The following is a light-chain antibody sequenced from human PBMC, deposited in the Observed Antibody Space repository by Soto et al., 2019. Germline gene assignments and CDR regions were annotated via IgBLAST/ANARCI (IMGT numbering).Light chain of an antibody. J-gene: IGKJ4*01. CDR3: QQNFSPFVS. V-gene: IGKV1-39*01. CDR2: GSS. CDR1: QTIHTY. Sequence: DIQMTQSPSSLSATVGDRVTITCRASQTIHTYLNWFHQKPGNASKLLIHGSSTLQSGVPSRFSGSGSGTEFTLTIGSLQPEDFGTYFCQQNFSPFVSFGGGTKVEIK.